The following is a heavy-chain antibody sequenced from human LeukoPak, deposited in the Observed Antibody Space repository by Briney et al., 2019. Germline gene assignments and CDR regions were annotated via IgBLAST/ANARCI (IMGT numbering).Heavy chain of an antibody. D-gene: IGHD2-2*01. J-gene: IGHJ4*02. CDR2: LSASGGST. V-gene: IGHV3-23*01. CDR3: AKDLILVLPAAYDY. CDR1: GSFSSYV. Sequence: GGSLRHTCAASGSFSSYVMTWVRQAPGRGLEWVSTLSASGGSTYYADSVKGRFTISRDNSKNTLYLQMSSLRAEDTAVYFCAKDLILVLPAAYDYWGQASLPTVSS.